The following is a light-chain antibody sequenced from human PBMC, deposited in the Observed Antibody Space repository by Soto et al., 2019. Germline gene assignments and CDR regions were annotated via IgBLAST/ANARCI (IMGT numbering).Light chain of an antibody. J-gene: IGLJ2*01. V-gene: IGLV2-23*01. Sequence: QSALTQPASVSGSPGQSITISCTGTSSDVESYDLVSWYQRHLGKAPKLIIYEGGKRPSEVSARFSGSRSGNTASLTISRLQAGDEADYYCCSYVGSDTFHVVFGGGTKLTVL. CDR3: CSYVGSDTFHVV. CDR1: SSDVESYDL. CDR2: EGG.